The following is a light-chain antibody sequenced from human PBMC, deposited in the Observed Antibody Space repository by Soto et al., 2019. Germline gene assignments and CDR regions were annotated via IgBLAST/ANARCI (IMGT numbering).Light chain of an antibody. CDR2: GIN. CDR3: QSYTSSLSLVV. Sequence: QSVLTQPPSVSGAPGQWVTISCIGSSCNIGACNYVSWYQHLPGTAPKLLIYGINNRPSGVSNRFSGSKSGTSASLAISGLQAEDEADYYCQSYTSSLSLVVFGGGTKVTVL. J-gene: IGLJ2*01. V-gene: IGLV1-40*01. CDR1: SCNIGACNY.